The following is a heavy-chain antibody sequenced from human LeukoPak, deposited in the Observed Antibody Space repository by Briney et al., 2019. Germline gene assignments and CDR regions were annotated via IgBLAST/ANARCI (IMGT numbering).Heavy chain of an antibody. CDR2: IKQDGSEK. CDR3: ARDRRRYFDY. CDR1: GLTFSSYW. D-gene: IGHD5-24*01. J-gene: IGHJ4*02. V-gene: IGHV3-7*01. Sequence: GGSVRLSCAASGLTFSSYWMSWVRQAPGEGLEWVANIKQDGSEKYYVDSVKGRFTISRDNAKNSLYLQMNSLRAEDTAVYYCARDRRRYFDYWGQGTLVTVSS.